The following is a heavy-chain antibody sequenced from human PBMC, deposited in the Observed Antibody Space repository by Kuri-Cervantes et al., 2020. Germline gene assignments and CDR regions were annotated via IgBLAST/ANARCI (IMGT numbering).Heavy chain of an antibody. CDR2: INHSGST. CDR3: ARGRWFLDY. J-gene: IGHJ4*02. D-gene: IGHD2-15*01. V-gene: IGHV4-39*07. CDR1: GGSISSGDYY. Sequence: SETLSLTCTVSGGSISSGDYYWSWIRQPPGKGLEWIGEINHSGSTNYNPSLRSRVTISVDTSKNQFSLKLSSVTAADTAVYYCARGRWFLDYWGQGTLVTVSS.